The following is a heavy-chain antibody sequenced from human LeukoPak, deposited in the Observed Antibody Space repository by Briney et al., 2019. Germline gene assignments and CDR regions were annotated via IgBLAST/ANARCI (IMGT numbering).Heavy chain of an antibody. CDR2: ISGSGGSP. Sequence: PGGSLRLSCAASRFTFRSYAMSWVRQAPGKGLEWVSAISGSGGSPYYADSVTGRFTISSDNSKNTLYLQMNSLRVEDTAVYYCARDSSMLRGPLVIYYFDFWGQGTLVSVSS. J-gene: IGHJ4*02. CDR3: ARDSSMLRGPLVIYYFDF. CDR1: RFTFRSYA. V-gene: IGHV3-23*01. D-gene: IGHD3-10*01.